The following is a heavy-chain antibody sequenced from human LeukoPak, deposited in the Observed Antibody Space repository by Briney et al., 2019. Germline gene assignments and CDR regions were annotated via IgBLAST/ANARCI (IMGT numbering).Heavy chain of an antibody. D-gene: IGHD6-19*01. V-gene: IGHV3-30*04. CDR1: VFTFSSYS. Sequence: PGRSLRLSCAASVFTFSSYSIHWVRQAPGKGLEWVALISYDGSTKDYVDSEKGRFTTSRDHSINTLYLQMNSLIPEDTAVYYCARAPYSIGWYYFDNWGQGTLVTVSS. CDR2: ISYDGSTK. CDR3: ARAPYSIGWYYFDN. J-gene: IGHJ4*02.